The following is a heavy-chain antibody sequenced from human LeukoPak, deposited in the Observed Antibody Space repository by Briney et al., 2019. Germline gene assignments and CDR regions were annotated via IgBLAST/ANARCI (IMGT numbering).Heavy chain of an antibody. Sequence: SETLSLTCTVSGGSISSSSYSWSWIRQPPGKGLEWIGYIYYSGSTNYNPSLKSRVTISVDTSKNQFSLKLSSVTAADTAVYYCARGDLVPNAFDIWGQGTMVTVSS. CDR3: ARGDLVPNAFDI. V-gene: IGHV4-61*01. D-gene: IGHD6-6*01. J-gene: IGHJ3*02. CDR2: IYYSGST. CDR1: GGSISSSSYS.